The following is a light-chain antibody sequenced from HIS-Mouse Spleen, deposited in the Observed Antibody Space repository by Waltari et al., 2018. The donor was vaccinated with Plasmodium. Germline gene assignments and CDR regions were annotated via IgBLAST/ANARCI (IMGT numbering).Light chain of an antibody. J-gene: IGKJ2*01. Sequence: EIVSTQSPCTLSFSPGDRATLSCRASQSVSRSYLAWYQQKPGQAPRLLIYGASSRTTGIPDRFSGSGSGTDFTLTISRLEPEDFAVYYCQQYGSSPYTFGQGTKLEIK. CDR3: QQYGSSPYT. CDR1: QSVSRSY. CDR2: GAS. V-gene: IGKV3-20*01.